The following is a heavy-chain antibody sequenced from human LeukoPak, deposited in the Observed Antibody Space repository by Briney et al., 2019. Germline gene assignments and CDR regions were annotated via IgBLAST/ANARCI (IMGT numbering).Heavy chain of an antibody. CDR3: ARGGEVFSSWYFDL. CDR1: GDTFTGYY. J-gene: IGHJ2*01. CDR2: INPNSGGT. Sequence: ASVKVSCKASGDTFTGYYMHWVRQAPGQGLEWMGWINPNSGGTNYAQKFQGRVTMTRDTSISTAYMELSRLRSDDTAVYYCARGGEVFSSWYFDLWGRGTLVTVSS. D-gene: IGHD3-16*01. V-gene: IGHV1-2*02.